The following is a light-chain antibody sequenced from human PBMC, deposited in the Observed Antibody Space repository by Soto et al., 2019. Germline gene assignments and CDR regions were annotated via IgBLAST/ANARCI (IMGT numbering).Light chain of an antibody. CDR1: QSISNW. V-gene: IGKV1-5*01. CDR3: QQYNNWPPDT. J-gene: IGKJ2*01. Sequence: DIQMTQSPSTLPASVGDRVTITCRASQSISNWLAWYQQKPGTAPKVLIYHASNLQSGVPSRFSGSGSGTEFTLTISSLQPDDFAVYFCQQYNNWPPDTFGQGTKLEIK. CDR2: HAS.